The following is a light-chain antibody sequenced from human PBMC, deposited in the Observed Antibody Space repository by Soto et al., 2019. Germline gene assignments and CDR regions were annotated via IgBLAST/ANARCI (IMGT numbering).Light chain of an antibody. J-gene: IGKJ5*01. CDR3: QQYNNWPLP. Sequence: EVVMTQSPATLSVSTGERATLSCRASQSVSINLAWYQQKPGQAPRLLIYGASSRATGIPVRFSGSGSGTEFTLTISSLQSEDFAVYYCQQYNNWPLPFGQGTRLATK. CDR1: QSVSIN. V-gene: IGKV3-15*01. CDR2: GAS.